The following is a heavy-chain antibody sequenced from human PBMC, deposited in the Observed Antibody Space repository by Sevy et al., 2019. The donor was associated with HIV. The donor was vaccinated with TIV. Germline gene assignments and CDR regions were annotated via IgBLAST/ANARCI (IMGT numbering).Heavy chain of an antibody. CDR3: GKFGDYYDSGGYYWYFDF. Sequence: GGSLRLSCAASGFIFSDYAMSWVRQAPGKGLEWVSSIRGGDDSTYYADSVKGRFTVSRDNSKNTLYLQMNTRRAEDTSLYYCGKFGDYYDSGGYYWYFDFWGRGTLVTVSS. D-gene: IGHD3-22*01. CDR2: IRGGDDST. J-gene: IGHJ2*01. V-gene: IGHV3-23*01. CDR1: GFIFSDYA.